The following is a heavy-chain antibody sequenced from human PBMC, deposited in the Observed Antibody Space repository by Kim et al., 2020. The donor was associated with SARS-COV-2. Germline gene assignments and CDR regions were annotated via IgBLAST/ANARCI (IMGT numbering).Heavy chain of an antibody. CDR3: ARDLVTWGAGPFDY. V-gene: IGHV3-11*05. CDR1: GFTFSDCY. J-gene: IGHJ4*02. CDR2: ISSTNTYT. D-gene: IGHD1-26*01. Sequence: GGSLRLSCAASGFTFSDCYMNWIRQAPGKGLEWVSYISSTNTYTNYSDSVKGRFTISRDNAKNSLYLQMNSLRVEETAVYYCARDLVTWGAGPFDYWGQG.